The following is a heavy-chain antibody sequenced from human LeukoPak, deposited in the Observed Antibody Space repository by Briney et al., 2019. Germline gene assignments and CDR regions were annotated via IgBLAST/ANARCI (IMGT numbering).Heavy chain of an antibody. CDR3: AKARWAAHDAFDI. V-gene: IGHV3-30*02. CDR1: GFTFSSYG. CDR2: IRYDGSNK. J-gene: IGHJ3*02. Sequence: PGGSLRLSCAASGFTFSSYGMHWVRQAPGKGLEWVAFIRYDGSNKYYADSVKGRFTISRDNSKNTLYLQMNSLRAEDTAVYYCAKARWAAHDAFDIWGQGTMVTVSS. D-gene: IGHD5-24*01.